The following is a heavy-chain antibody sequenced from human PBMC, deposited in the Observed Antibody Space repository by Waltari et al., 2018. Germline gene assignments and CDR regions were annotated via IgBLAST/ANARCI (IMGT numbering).Heavy chain of an antibody. CDR1: GGSFSGYY. Sequence: QVQLQQWGAGLLKPSETLSLTCAVYGGSFSGYYWSWIRQPPGKGLEWIGEINHSGSTNNNPSLKSRVTISVDTSKNQFSLKLSSVTAADTAVYYCARRPDCSSTSCPNYGMDVWGQGTTVTVSS. CDR2: INHSGST. V-gene: IGHV4-34*01. D-gene: IGHD2-2*01. J-gene: IGHJ6*02. CDR3: ARRPDCSSTSCPNYGMDV.